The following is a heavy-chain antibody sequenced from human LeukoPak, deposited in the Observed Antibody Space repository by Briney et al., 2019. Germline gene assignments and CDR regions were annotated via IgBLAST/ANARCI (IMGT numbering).Heavy chain of an antibody. CDR1: GFTFSSYS. CDR3: AKDRGIISDY. Sequence: GGTLRLSCVVSGFTFSSYSMSWVRQAPGKGLEWVSAISGSGDSTYYADSVRGRFTISRDNSKNTLYLQMNSLRVEDTAVYYCAKDRGIISDYWGQGTLVTVSS. V-gene: IGHV3-23*01. J-gene: IGHJ4*02. CDR2: ISGSGDST. D-gene: IGHD3-10*01.